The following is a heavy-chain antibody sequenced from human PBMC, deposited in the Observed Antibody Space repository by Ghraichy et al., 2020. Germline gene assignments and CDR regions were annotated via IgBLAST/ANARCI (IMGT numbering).Heavy chain of an antibody. Sequence: ASVKVSCKASGYTFTTYGISWVRQAPGQGLEWMGWINAYNGNTNYAQKLQGRVTMTTDTSTSTAYMELRSLRSDDTAVYYCARDLDAVYYYYRMDVWGQRTPMTDSS. D-gene: IGHD1-1*01. J-gene: IGHJ6*02. CDR1: GYTFTTYG. V-gene: IGHV1-18*01. CDR3: ARDLDAVYYYYRMDV. CDR2: INAYNGNT.